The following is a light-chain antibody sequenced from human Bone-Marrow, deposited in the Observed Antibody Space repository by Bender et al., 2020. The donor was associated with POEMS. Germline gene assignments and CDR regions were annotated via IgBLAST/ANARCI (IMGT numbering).Light chain of an antibody. CDR1: SSDIGGYNY. CDR3: TSYTSSGTLYI. CDR2: DVT. J-gene: IGLJ1*01. Sequence: QSALTQPASVSGSPGQSITISCTGSSSDIGGYNYVSWYQHHPDKAPRRLIYDVTVRPSGIPSRFSGSKSGNAASLSISGLQAEDEADYYCTSYTSSGTLYIFGTGTKVTVL. V-gene: IGLV2-14*03.